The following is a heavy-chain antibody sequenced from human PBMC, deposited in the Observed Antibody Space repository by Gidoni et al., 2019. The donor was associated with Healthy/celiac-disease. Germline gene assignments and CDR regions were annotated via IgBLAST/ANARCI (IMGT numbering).Heavy chain of an antibody. J-gene: IGHJ4*02. CDR2: IYTSGST. V-gene: IGHV4-61*02. D-gene: IGHD6-19*01. Sequence: QVQLQESVPGLVNPSQTLSLTCTVSGGSLSSGSYYWSWIRQPAGKGLEWIGRIYTSGSTNYNPSLKSRVTISVDTSKNQFSLKLSSVTAADTAVYYCARDDRYSSGWFDYWGQGTLVTVSS. CDR3: ARDDRYSSGWFDY. CDR1: GGSLSSGSYY.